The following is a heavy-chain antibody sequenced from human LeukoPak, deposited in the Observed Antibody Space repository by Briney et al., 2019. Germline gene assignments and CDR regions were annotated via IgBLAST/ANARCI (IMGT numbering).Heavy chain of an antibody. D-gene: IGHD3-22*01. CDR2: IYNSGST. CDR3: ASTYYYDSSGYYPYSMDV. CDR1: GYSISSGFF. V-gene: IGHV4-38-2*02. Sequence: SQTLSLTCTVSGYSISSGFFWGWIRQPPGKGLEWIGSIYNSGSTYYSPSLKRRVIISVDTYKNQFSLKLSSVTAADTAVYYCASTYYYDSSGYYPYSMDVWGQGTTVTVSS. J-gene: IGHJ6*03.